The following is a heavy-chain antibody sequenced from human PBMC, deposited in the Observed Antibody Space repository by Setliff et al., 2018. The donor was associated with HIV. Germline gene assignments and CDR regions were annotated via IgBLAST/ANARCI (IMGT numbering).Heavy chain of an antibody. V-gene: IGHV4-39*01. CDR1: GGSISSSSYY. CDR3: ARSFVVLPAARNWFDP. CDR2: IHYSGNT. Sequence: SETLSLTCTVSGGSISSSSYYWGWIRQSPRKGLEWIAGIHYSGNTFYNPALKSRVTMSVDTSKNQFSLKLTSVTAADTSVYFCARSFVVLPAARNWFDPWGQGTLVTVSS. D-gene: IGHD2-2*01. J-gene: IGHJ5*02.